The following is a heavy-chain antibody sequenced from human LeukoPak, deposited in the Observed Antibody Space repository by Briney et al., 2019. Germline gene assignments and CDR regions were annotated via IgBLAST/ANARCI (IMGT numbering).Heavy chain of an antibody. CDR3: AKDRYSGLNTIDY. Sequence: GGSLRLSCSASGFTFSSYAMHWVRQAPGKGLEYVSAISSNGGSTYYADSVKGRFTISRDNSKSTLYLQMNSLRAEDTAVYYCAKDRYSGLNTIDYWGQGTLVTVSS. D-gene: IGHD6-13*01. CDR2: ISSNGGST. V-gene: IGHV3-64*04. CDR1: GFTFSSYA. J-gene: IGHJ4*02.